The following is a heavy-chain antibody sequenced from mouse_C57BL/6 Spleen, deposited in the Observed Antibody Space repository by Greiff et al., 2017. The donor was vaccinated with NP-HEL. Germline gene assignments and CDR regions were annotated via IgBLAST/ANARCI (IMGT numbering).Heavy chain of an antibody. V-gene: IGHV1-55*01. Sequence: VKLQQPGAELVKPGASVKMSCKASGYTFTSYWITWVKQRPGQGLEWIGDIYPGSGSTNYNEKFKSKATLTVDTSSSTAYMQLSSLTSEDSAVYYCARCIYYGNSYYFDYWGQGTTLTVSS. J-gene: IGHJ2*01. CDR2: IYPGSGST. D-gene: IGHD2-1*01. CDR1: GYTFTSYW. CDR3: ARCIYYGNSYYFDY.